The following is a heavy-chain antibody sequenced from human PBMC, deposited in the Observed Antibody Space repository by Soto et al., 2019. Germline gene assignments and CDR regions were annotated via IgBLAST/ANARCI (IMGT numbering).Heavy chain of an antibody. Sequence: AASVKVSCKASGFSFTGYYIHWLRQAPGQGPEWMGWINAHSGGTEYAQKFQGRVTLTRDTSIATAYLTLTSLTSDDTALYYCAKDLTRQLAYWLDPWGQGTQVTVSS. J-gene: IGHJ5*02. CDR3: AKDLTRQLAYWLDP. CDR1: GFSFTGYY. CDR2: INAHSGGT. V-gene: IGHV1-2*02. D-gene: IGHD6-6*01.